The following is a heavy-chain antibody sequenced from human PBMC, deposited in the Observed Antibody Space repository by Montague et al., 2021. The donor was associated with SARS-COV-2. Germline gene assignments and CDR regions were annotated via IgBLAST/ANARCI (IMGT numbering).Heavy chain of an antibody. CDR1: GGSISSSSYY. V-gene: IGHV4-39*07. CDR3: ARDLNEYSSSGGFDY. Sequence: SETLSLTCTVSGGSISSSSYYWGWIRHPPGKGLEWIGSIYYSGSTYYNPSLKSRVTISVDTSKNQFSLKLSSVTAADTAVYYCARDLNEYSSSGGFDYWGQGTLVTVSS. D-gene: IGHD6-6*01. J-gene: IGHJ4*02. CDR2: IYYSGST.